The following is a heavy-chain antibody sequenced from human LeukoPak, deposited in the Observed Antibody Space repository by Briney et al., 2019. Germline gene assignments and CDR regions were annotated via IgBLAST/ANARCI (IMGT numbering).Heavy chain of an antibody. J-gene: IGHJ4*02. CDR3: ARWFSTGWRYNYFDY. Sequence: SETLSLPCTVSGGSISSSNFYWGWIRQPPGKGLEWFGGLYYSGSTSYNPSLKSRVTISVDTSKNQFSLMLSSVTAADTAVYYCARWFSTGWRYNYFDYWGQGTLVTVSS. CDR1: GGSISSSNFY. CDR2: LYYSGST. V-gene: IGHV4-39*01. D-gene: IGHD6-19*01.